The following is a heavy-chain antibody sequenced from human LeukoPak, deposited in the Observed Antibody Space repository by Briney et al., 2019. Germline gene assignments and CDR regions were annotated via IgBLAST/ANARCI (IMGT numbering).Heavy chain of an antibody. Sequence: GALRLSCAASGFTFDSYAMSWVRQAPGKGLEWVSSISGSGGSTYYADSVKGRFTISRDNSKNTLYLQMNSLRAEDTAVYYCPIRFLEWLPFDYWGQGTLVTASS. D-gene: IGHD3-3*01. CDR2: ISGSGGST. CDR3: PIRFLEWLPFDY. V-gene: IGHV3-23*01. J-gene: IGHJ4*02. CDR1: GFTFDSYA.